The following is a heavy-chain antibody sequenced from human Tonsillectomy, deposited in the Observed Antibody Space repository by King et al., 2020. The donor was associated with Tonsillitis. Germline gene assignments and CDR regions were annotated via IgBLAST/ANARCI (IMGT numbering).Heavy chain of an antibody. CDR1: GGSISSGSYY. CDR3: AGKTSYDFWGGDPNWFDP. J-gene: IGHJ5*02. V-gene: IGHV4-61*02. Sequence: VQLQELGPGLVKPSQTLSLTCNVSGGSISSGSYYWSWIRQPAGKGLEWIGRIFTSGSTNYNPSLISRVTMSVATSKNQFPLKLSSVTAADTAVYYCAGKTSYDFWGGDPNWFDPWGQGTLVTVSS. D-gene: IGHD3-3*01. CDR2: IFTSGST.